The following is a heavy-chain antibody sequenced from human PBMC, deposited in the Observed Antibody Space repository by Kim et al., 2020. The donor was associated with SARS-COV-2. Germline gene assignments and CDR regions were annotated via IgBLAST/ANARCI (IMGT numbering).Heavy chain of an antibody. CDR3: ARLRIVGATGAGPHNWFDP. Sequence: SETLSLTCTVSGGSISSYYWSWIRQPPGKGLEWIGYIYYSGSTNYNPSLKSRVTISVDTSKNQFSLKLSSVTAADTAVYYRARLRIVGATGAGPHNWFDPWGQGTLVTVSS. D-gene: IGHD1-26*01. CDR2: IYYSGST. CDR1: GGSISSYY. V-gene: IGHV4-59*08. J-gene: IGHJ5*02.